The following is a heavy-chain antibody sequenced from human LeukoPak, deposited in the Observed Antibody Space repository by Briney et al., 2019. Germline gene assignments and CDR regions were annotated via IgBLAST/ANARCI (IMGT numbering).Heavy chain of an antibody. CDR1: GFTFTSHD. D-gene: IGHD6-13*01. Sequence: GASVKVSCKASGFTFTSHDYNWVRQATGQGLEWMGWMNPNSGNTGYAQRFQGRVTMTRDTSITTVYMELSSLTSEDTAVYYCVRDAREAAAADDAFDIWGQGTMVTVSS. CDR2: MNPNSGNT. J-gene: IGHJ3*02. CDR3: VRDAREAAAADDAFDI. V-gene: IGHV1-8*01.